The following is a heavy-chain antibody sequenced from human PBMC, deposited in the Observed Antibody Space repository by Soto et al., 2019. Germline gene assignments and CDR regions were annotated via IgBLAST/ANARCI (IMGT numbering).Heavy chain of an antibody. D-gene: IGHD2-21*01. CDR3: ARGIGDLYYFDY. Sequence: PSETLSLTCAVYGGSFTGYYWSWIRQHPGKGLEWIGYIYYSGSTYYNPSLKSRVTISVDTSKNQFSLKLSSVTAADTAVYYCARGIGDLYYFDYWGQGTLVTVSS. CDR1: GGSFTGYY. V-gene: IGHV4-31*11. J-gene: IGHJ4*02. CDR2: IYYSGST.